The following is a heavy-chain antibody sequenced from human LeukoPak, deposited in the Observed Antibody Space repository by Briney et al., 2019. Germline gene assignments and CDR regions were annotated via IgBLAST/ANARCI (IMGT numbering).Heavy chain of an antibody. V-gene: IGHV3-30*18. CDR2: ISYDGSNK. Sequence: GGSLRLSCAASGFTFSSHGMHWVRQAPGKGLEWVAVISYDGSNKYYADSVKGRFTISRDNSKNTLYLQMNSLRAEDTAVYYCAKFIGYGSGSYYDDYWGQGTLVTVSS. D-gene: IGHD3-10*01. J-gene: IGHJ4*02. CDR1: GFTFSSHG. CDR3: AKFIGYGSGSYYDDY.